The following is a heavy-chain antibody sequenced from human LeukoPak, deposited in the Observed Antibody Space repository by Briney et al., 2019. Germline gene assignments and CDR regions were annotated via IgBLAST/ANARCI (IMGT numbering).Heavy chain of an antibody. CDR2: ISSSSSNI. Sequence: PGGSLRLSCAASGFTFSSYSMNWVRQAPGKGLEWVSSISSSSSNIYYADSVKGRFTISRDNAKNSLYLQMNSLRAEDTAVYYCARDCSVVVRYTSGPHDYHYYMDVWGKGTTVTVSS. J-gene: IGHJ6*03. V-gene: IGHV3-21*01. D-gene: IGHD6-19*01. CDR1: GFTFSSYS. CDR3: ARDCSVVVRYTSGPHDYHYYMDV.